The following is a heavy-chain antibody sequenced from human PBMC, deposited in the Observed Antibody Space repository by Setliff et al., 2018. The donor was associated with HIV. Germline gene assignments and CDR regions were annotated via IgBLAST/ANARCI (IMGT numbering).Heavy chain of an antibody. CDR2: IKTDGSEK. CDR1: GFPFTNYW. V-gene: IGHV3-7*01. J-gene: IGHJ4*01. CDR3: AGSRGYFFQAG. D-gene: IGHD3-22*01. Sequence: PGGSLRLSCAASGFPFTNYWMNWVRQAPGKGLEWVANIKTDGSEKYYVDSVRGRFTISRDNAKNSLYLQMNSLRGEDTAVYYCAGSRGYFFQAGWGQGTLVTVSS.